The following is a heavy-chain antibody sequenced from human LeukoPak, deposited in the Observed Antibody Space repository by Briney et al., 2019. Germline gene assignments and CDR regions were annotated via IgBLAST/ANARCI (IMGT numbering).Heavy chain of an antibody. J-gene: IGHJ4*02. D-gene: IGHD4-17*01. CDR1: GYTFTGYY. V-gene: IGHV1-2*02. CDR3: ARDNHVDYEGAFDY. CDR2: INPNSGGT. Sequence: ASVKVPCKASGYTFTGYYMHWVRQAPGQGLEWMGWINPNSGGTNYAQKFQGRVTMTRDTSISTAYMELSRLSSVTAADTAVYYCARDNHVDYEGAFDYWGQGTLVTVSS.